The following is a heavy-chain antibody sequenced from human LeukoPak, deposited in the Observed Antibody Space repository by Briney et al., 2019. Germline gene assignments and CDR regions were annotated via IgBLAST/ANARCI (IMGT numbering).Heavy chain of an antibody. V-gene: IGHV3-20*04. CDR1: GFTFYEYG. Sequence: GGSLRLSCEASGFTFYEYGLSWVRQTPGKGLEWVSGINWDGSETAYADSVKGRFTISRGNARNSLYLHLNSLRAEDTAFYYCARLDIAAAGEWGQGTLVTVSS. CDR3: ARLDIAAAGE. D-gene: IGHD6-13*01. J-gene: IGHJ4*02. CDR2: INWDGSET.